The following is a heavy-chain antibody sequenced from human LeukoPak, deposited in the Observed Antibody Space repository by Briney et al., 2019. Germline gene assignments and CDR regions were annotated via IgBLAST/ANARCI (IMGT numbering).Heavy chain of an antibody. V-gene: IGHV1-69*04. Sequence: PGGSLRLSCAASGFTFSNYAMSWVRQAPGQGLEWMGSIIPILGITNYAQQFQGRVTITADKSTSTAYMELSSLRSEDTAVYYCAGTYGVGDYYYYYMDVWGKGTTVTVSS. CDR2: IIPILGIT. D-gene: IGHD3-10*01. J-gene: IGHJ6*03. CDR3: AGTYGVGDYYYYYMDV. CDR1: GFTFSNYA.